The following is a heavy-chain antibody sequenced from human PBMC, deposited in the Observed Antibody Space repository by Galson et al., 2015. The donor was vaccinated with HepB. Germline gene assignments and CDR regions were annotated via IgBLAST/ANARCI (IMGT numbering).Heavy chain of an antibody. CDR1: AFNFRTYW. D-gene: IGHD3-16*02. J-gene: IGHJ4*02. CDR3: ARARLSRGTSYHFDY. CDR2: IEQDANKE. V-gene: IGHV3-7*04. Sequence: SLRLSCAASAFNFRTYWMSWVRQAPGKGLEWVANIEQDANKEYYLHSVEGRFTISRDNGKSSLYLQMNSLRAEDTAVYYCARARLSRGTSYHFDYWGRGTLVIVSS.